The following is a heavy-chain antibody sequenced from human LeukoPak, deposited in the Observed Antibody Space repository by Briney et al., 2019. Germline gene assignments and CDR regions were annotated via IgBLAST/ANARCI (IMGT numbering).Heavy chain of an antibody. Sequence: GGSLSLSGAPSEFTFSSYWIAWFRKAPGKGLEGLANIKQDGSEKYYVDSVKGRFTISRDNAKNSLYLQMNSLRAEDTAVYYCARDRARLRFSDYWGQGTLVTVSS. CDR3: ARDRARLRFSDY. CDR1: EFTFSSYW. CDR2: IKQDGSEK. V-gene: IGHV3-7*01. D-gene: IGHD3-3*01. J-gene: IGHJ4*02.